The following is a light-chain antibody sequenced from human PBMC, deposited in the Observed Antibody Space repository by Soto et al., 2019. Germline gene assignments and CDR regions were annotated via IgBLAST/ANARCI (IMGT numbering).Light chain of an antibody. J-gene: IGLJ1*01. Sequence: QSALTQPPSASGTPGQRVTISCSGSSSNIGSNTVNWYQQLPGTAPKLLIYYNDQRPSGVPDRFSGSKSGTSASLAISGLQSEDEADYYCAAWDDSLNGFNVFGTGTKVTVL. V-gene: IGLV1-44*01. CDR3: AAWDDSLNGFNV. CDR2: YND. CDR1: SSNIGSNT.